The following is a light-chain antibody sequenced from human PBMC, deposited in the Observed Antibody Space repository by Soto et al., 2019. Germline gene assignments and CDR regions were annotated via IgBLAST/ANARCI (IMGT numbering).Light chain of an antibody. CDR2: LNSDGSH. V-gene: IGLV4-69*02. CDR1: SGHSIYA. J-gene: IGLJ2*01. Sequence: QPVLTQSPSASASLGASVKLTCTLSSGHSIYAIAWHQQQPEKGPRYLMKLNSDGSHSKGDGIPDRFSGSSSGAERYLTISSLQSEDEADYYCQTWDTGVHVVFGGGTKLT. CDR3: QTWDTGVHVV.